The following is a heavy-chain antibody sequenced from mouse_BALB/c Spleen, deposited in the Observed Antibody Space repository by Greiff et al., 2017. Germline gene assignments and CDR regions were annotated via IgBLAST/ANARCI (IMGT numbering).Heavy chain of an antibody. J-gene: IGHJ4*01. V-gene: IGHV1-82*01. Sequence: VQLQQSGPELVKPGASVKISCKASGYAFSSSWMNWVKQRPGQGLEWIGRIYPGDGDTNYNGKFKGKATLTADKASSTAYMQLSSLTSVDSAVYFCARAGWLGAMDYWGQGTAGTVSS. CDR3: ARAGWLGAMDY. D-gene: IGHD2-3*01. CDR2: IYPGDGDT. CDR1: GYAFSSSW.